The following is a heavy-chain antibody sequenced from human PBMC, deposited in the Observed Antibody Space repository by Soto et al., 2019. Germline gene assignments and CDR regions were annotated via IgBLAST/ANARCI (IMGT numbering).Heavy chain of an antibody. CDR3: ARETPSDDFWSGPRTDY. D-gene: IGHD3-3*01. V-gene: IGHV1-8*01. Sequence: EASVKVSCKASGYTFTSYDINWVRQATGQGLEWMGWMNPNSGNTGYAQKFQGRVTMTRNTSISTAYMELSSLRSEDTAVYYCARETPSDDFWSGPRTDYWGQGTLVTVSS. J-gene: IGHJ4*02. CDR2: MNPNSGNT. CDR1: GYTFTSYD.